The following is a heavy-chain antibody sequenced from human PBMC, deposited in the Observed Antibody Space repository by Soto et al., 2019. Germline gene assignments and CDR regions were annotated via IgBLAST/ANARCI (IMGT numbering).Heavy chain of an antibody. J-gene: IGHJ4*02. CDR1: GFTFSSYA. V-gene: IGHV3-23*01. CDR2: LSGSGGST. D-gene: IGHD3-3*01. Sequence: GGSLRLSCAASGFTFSSYAMSWVRQAPGKGLEWVSGLSGSGGSTYYADSVKGRFTISRDNSKNTVYLQMNSLRAEDTAVYYCAKANDFWSSYYRISYFDYWGQGTLVTVSS. CDR3: AKANDFWSSYYRISYFDY.